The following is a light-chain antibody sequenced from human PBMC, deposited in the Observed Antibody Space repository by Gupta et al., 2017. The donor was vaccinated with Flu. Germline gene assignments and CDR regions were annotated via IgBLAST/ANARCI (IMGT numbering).Light chain of an antibody. CDR3: QQVDSWPRT. Sequence: PSLLSASIGDRVTITCRTSQNINHYLAWYQQKPGRAPRLFIYGTSTVQTGVPSRFSGSGYGTEFTLTIDSLQPEDFATYHCQQVDSWPRTFGQGTKVEVK. J-gene: IGKJ1*01. CDR2: GTS. CDR1: QNINHY. V-gene: IGKV1-9*01.